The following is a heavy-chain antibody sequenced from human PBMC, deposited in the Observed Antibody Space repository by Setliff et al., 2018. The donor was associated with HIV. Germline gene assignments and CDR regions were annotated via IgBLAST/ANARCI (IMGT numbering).Heavy chain of an antibody. CDR1: GGSISSGSNY. CDR3: ARERYDSSGYSIDHYGMDV. J-gene: IGHJ6*02. V-gene: IGHV4-61*02. CDR2: IYTSGST. D-gene: IGHD3-22*01. Sequence: SETLSLTCTVSGGSISSGSNYWSWIRQPAGKGLEWIGRIYTSGSTNYNPSLKSRVTISVDTSKNQFSLKLRSVTAADTAVYYCARERYDSSGYSIDHYGMDVWGQGTTVTVSS.